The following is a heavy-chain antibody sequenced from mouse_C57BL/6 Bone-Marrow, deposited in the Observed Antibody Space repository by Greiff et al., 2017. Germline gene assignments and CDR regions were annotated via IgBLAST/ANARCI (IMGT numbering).Heavy chain of an antibody. Sequence: EVQGVESGPVLVKPGASVKMSCKASGYTFTDYYMNWVKQSHGKSLEWIGVINPYNGGTSYNQKFKGKATLTVDKSSSTAYMELNSLTSEDSAVYYCARGGMGYAIDYWGQGTSVTVSA. CDR1: GYTFTDYY. CDR2: INPYNGGT. J-gene: IGHJ4*01. V-gene: IGHV1-19*01. CDR3: ARGGMGYAIDY.